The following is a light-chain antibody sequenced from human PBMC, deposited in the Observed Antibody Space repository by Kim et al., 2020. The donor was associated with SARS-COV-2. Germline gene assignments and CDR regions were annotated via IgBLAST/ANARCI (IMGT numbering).Light chain of an antibody. CDR2: GDD. V-gene: IGLV1-51*01. CDR3: GTWDTSLNIGV. Sequence: GQKVSISCSGSTSNIGSLFVAWYQQVPGTAPKLLIYGDDKRHSGIPDRFSASKSDTSATLAIAGLQTGDEADYYCGTWDTSLNIGVFGGGTQLTVL. J-gene: IGLJ3*02. CDR1: TSNIGSLF.